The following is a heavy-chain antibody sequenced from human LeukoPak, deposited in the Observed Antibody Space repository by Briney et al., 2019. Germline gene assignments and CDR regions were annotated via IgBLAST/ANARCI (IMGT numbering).Heavy chain of an antibody. CDR2: ISYDGSTK. J-gene: IGHJ6*02. Sequence: GGSLRLSCAASGFTFSTYAIHWVRQAPGKGPECLAVISYDGSTKYYADSVKGRFTISRDNSKNTMYLQMDSLRPEDTAVFYCAKAYCTGGSCYGRYYYGMDVWGQGTTVTVSS. CDR1: GFTFSTYA. V-gene: IGHV3-30*18. D-gene: IGHD2-15*01. CDR3: AKAYCTGGSCYGRYYYGMDV.